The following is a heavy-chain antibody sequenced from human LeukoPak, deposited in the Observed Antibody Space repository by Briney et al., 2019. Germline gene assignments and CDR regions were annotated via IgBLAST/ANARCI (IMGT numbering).Heavy chain of an antibody. Sequence: PGGSLRLSCTASGFTFGDYAMSWFRQAPGKGLEWVGFIRSKAYGGTTEYAASVKGRFTTSRDDSKSIAYLQMNSLKTEDTAVYYCTSGRRSSGYYPDYWGQGTLVTVSS. CDR3: TSGRRSSGYYPDY. CDR2: IRSKAYGGTT. J-gene: IGHJ4*02. CDR1: GFTFGDYA. V-gene: IGHV3-49*03. D-gene: IGHD3-22*01.